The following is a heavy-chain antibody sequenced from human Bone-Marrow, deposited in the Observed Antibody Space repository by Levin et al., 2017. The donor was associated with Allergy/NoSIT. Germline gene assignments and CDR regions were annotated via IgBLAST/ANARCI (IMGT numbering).Heavy chain of an antibody. D-gene: IGHD2-15*01. V-gene: IGHV1-46*01. CDR3: ARGGGAYCTGGYCYSLYFDY. CDR2: INPSGGGT. J-gene: IGHJ4*02. CDR1: GYTFTGYF. Sequence: GESLKISSKASGYTFTGYFLHWVRQAPGQGLEWMAIINPSGGGTKYAQKFQDRVTMTRDTSTSTVYMELSSLRSEDTAVYYCARGGGAYCTGGYCYSLYFDYWGQGTLVTVSS.